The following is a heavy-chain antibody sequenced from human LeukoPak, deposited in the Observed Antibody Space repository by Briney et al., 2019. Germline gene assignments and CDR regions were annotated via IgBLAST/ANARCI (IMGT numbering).Heavy chain of an antibody. CDR3: AKLCGRIRGVIMDVY. V-gene: IGHV3-23*01. CDR1: GFTFGSYA. J-gene: IGHJ4*02. D-gene: IGHD3-10*01. Sequence: PGRSLRLSCAASGFTFGSYAMTWVRQAPGKGLEWVSAISGSGGSTYYADSVKGRFTISRDNSKNTLYPQMNSLRAEDTAVYYCAKLCGRIRGVIMDVYWGQGTLVTVSS. CDR2: ISGSGGST.